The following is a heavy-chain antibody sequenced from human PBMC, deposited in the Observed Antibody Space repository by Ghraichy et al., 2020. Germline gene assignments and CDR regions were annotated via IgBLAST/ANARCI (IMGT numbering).Heavy chain of an antibody. CDR3: ARDLAFCGGDCRPDY. CDR2: ITSSSSYI. D-gene: IGHD2-21*02. Sequence: GGSLRLSCAASGFSFSSYGMNWVHQAPGKGLEWVSSITSSSSYIDHADSVKGRFTISRDNAKNSLYLQMNSLRAEDTAVYYCARDLAFCGGDCRPDYWGQGALVTVSS. V-gene: IGHV3-21*01. J-gene: IGHJ4*02. CDR1: GFSFSSYG.